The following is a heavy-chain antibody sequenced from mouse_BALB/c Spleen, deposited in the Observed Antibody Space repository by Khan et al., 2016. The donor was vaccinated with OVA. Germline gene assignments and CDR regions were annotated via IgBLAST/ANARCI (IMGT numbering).Heavy chain of an antibody. CDR1: GYTFTDYA. Sequence: QVQLQQSGPELVRPGVSVKISCKGSGYTFTDYAMHWVKQSHAKSLEWIGVISTYYGNTNYNQKFKGKATMTVDKSSSTAYMELARLTSEDSAIYYCARQYDWYFDVWGAGTTVTVSS. J-gene: IGHJ1*01. D-gene: IGHD2-14*01. CDR3: ARQYDWYFDV. V-gene: IGHV1S137*01. CDR2: ISTYYGNT.